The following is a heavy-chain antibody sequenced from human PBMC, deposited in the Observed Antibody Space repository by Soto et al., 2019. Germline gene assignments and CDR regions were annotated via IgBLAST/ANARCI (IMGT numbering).Heavy chain of an antibody. D-gene: IGHD3-22*01. Sequence: QVQLVQSGTEVKKPGASVKVSCKASGYSFTKYAISWVRQAPGQGLEWMGWISTYNGDTMYAQKFQGRVTLTTDTSTTTAYMELRSLRSDDTAVYYCASDPSTTSGHYQLFDSWGQGTLVTVSS. CDR1: GYSFTKYA. CDR3: ASDPSTTSGHYQLFDS. J-gene: IGHJ4*02. CDR2: ISTYNGDT. V-gene: IGHV1-18*01.